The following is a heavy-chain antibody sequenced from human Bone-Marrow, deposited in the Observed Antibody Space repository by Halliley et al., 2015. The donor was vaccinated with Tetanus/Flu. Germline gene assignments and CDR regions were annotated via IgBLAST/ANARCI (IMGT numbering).Heavy chain of an antibody. V-gene: IGHV3-48*03. CDR2: ISIRGTTM. D-gene: IGHD6-25*01. Sequence: SLRLSCVASGLTFSNFEMNWVRQAPGKGLEWVSYISIRGTTMYYADSVKGRFTISRDNAKKSLYLQMNSLRGEDSALYYCAAQRQNHFDFWGLGTLVTVSS. J-gene: IGHJ4*02. CDR1: GLTFSNFE. CDR3: AAQRQNHFDF.